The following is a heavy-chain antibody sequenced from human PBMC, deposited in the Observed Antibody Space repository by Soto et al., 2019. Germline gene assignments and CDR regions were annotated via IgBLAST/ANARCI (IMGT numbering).Heavy chain of an antibody. CDR1: GYTFTSYG. V-gene: IGHV1-18*01. D-gene: IGHD6-13*01. CDR2: ISAYNGNT. Sequence: ASVKVSCKASGYTFTSYGISWVRQAPGQGLEWMGWISAYNGNTNYAQKLQGRVTMTTDTSTSTAYMELRSLRSDDTAVYYCASGVVYSSSWGVLVYSLDVWGKVTTCTISS. CDR3: ASGVVYSSSWGVLVYSLDV. J-gene: IGHJ6*04.